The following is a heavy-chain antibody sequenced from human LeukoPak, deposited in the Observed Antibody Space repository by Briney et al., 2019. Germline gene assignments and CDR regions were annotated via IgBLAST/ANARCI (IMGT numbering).Heavy chain of an antibody. CDR2: ISYDGSNK. Sequence: PGGSLRLSCAASGFTFSSYAMHWVRQAPGKGLEWVAVISYDGSNKYYADSVKGRFTISRDNAKNSLYLQMNSLRAEDTAVYYCARDGSWGLLDDAFDIWGQGTMVTVSS. J-gene: IGHJ3*02. D-gene: IGHD3-10*01. V-gene: IGHV3-30-3*01. CDR3: ARDGSWGLLDDAFDI. CDR1: GFTFSSYA.